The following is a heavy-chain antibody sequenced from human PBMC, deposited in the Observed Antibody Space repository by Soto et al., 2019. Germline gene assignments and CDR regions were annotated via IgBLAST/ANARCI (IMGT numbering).Heavy chain of an antibody. V-gene: IGHV3-30-3*01. J-gene: IGHJ4*02. CDR2: ISYDGSNK. CDR3: AFDISMITSLGY. Sequence: QVQLVGSGGGVVQPGRSLRLSCAASGFTFSTYFMHWVRQAPGKGLEWLAVISYDGSNKYYADSVEGRFTNFRDNSQNPVYLQLNSLRAEDTAVYYCAFDISMITSLGYWGQGTLVTVSS. D-gene: IGHD3-16*01. CDR1: GFTFSTYF.